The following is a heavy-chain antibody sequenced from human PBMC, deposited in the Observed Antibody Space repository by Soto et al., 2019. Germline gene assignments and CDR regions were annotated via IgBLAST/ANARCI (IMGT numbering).Heavy chain of an antibody. CDR1: GYTFTGYY. CDR2: INPNSGGT. CDR3: ARDLGYYDSSGYYYRDAFDI. Sequence: ASVKVSCKASGYTFTGYYMHWVRQAPGQGLEWMGWINPNSGGTNYAQKFQGRVTMTRDTSISTAYMELSRLRSDDTAVYYCARDLGYYDSSGYYYRDAFDIWGQGTTVTVSS. J-gene: IGHJ3*02. D-gene: IGHD3-22*01. V-gene: IGHV1-2*02.